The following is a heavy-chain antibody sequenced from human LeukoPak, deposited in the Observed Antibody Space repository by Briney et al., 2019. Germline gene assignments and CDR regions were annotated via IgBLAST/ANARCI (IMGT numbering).Heavy chain of an antibody. Sequence: SETLSLTCAVYGGSFSGYYWSWIRQPPGKGLEWIGEINHSGSTNYNPSLKSRVTISVDTSKNQFCLKLSAVTAVDTAVYYCATGLHDKHWRAFRYMDVWGKGTTVTVSS. CDR3: ATGLHDKHWRAFRYMDV. CDR1: GGSFSGYY. D-gene: IGHD3-3*01. J-gene: IGHJ6*03. CDR2: INHSGST. V-gene: IGHV4-34*01.